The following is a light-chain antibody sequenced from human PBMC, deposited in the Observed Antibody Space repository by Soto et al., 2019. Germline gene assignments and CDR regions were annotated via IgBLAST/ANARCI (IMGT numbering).Light chain of an antibody. Sequence: EIVLTQSPGTLSLSPGERATLSCRASQSVSSSYLAWYQQKPGQAPRLLIYGASSRATGILDRFSGSGSGTDFTLTISRLEPEDFAEYYCRQYGSSPVTFGPGTKVDIK. V-gene: IGKV3-20*01. CDR1: QSVSSSY. CDR2: GAS. CDR3: RQYGSSPVT. J-gene: IGKJ3*01.